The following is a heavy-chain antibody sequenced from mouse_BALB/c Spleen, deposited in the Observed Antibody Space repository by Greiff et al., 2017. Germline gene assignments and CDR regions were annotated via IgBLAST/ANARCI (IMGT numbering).Heavy chain of an antibody. J-gene: IGHJ1*01. CDR2: INTYNGDT. V-gene: IGHV1-20*02. CDR3: ARELIKGYFDV. Sequence: EVQLQQSGPELVMPGASVKISCKASGYTFTGYFMNWVMQSHGKGLEWIGRINTYNGDTFYNQKFKGKATLTVDKSSSTAHMELRSLASEDSAVYYCARELIKGYFDVWGEGTTVTVSS. D-gene: IGHD2-4*01. CDR1: GYTFTGYF.